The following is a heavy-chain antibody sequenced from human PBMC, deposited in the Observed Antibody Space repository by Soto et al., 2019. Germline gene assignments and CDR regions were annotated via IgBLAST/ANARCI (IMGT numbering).Heavy chain of an antibody. D-gene: IGHD6-13*01. CDR3: AREERAAAPLTPYYSYGMDV. Sequence: QVQLVESGGGLVKPGGSLRLSCAASGFTCSDYYMSWIRHAPGKGLEWVSYISSSGSTIYYADSVKCRFTISRDYAKSSLYLQLNRLRAEDTAVYYCAREERAAAPLTPYYSYGMDVWGQGTTVTVS. CDR1: GFTCSDYY. V-gene: IGHV3-11*01. CDR2: ISSSGSTI. J-gene: IGHJ6*02.